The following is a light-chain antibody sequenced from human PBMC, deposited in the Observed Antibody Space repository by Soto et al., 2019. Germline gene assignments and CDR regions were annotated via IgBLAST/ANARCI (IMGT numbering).Light chain of an antibody. Sequence: AIQLTQSPSSLSAYVGDRVTITCRASQGISSALAWYQQKAGQAPKLLIFDASSLESGVPSRFSGSGSGTEFTLTISSLQPDDFATYYCQQYNSYSGWTFGQGTKVDIK. V-gene: IGKV1-13*02. CDR3: QQYNSYSGWT. J-gene: IGKJ1*01. CDR1: QGISSA. CDR2: DAS.